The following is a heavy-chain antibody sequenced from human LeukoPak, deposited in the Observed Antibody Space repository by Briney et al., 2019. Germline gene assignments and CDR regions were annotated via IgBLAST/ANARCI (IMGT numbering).Heavy chain of an antibody. J-gene: IGHJ5*02. V-gene: IGHV1-24*01. CDR1: GYTLTELS. CDR2: FDPEDGET. CDR3: ATRYYYDSSGYYQRRVWFDP. D-gene: IGHD3-22*01. Sequence: ASVKVSRKVSGYTLTELSMHWVRQAPGKGLEWMGGFDPEDGETIYAQKFQGRVTMTEDTSTDTAYMELSSLRSEDTAVYYCATRYYYDSSGYYQRRVWFDPWGQGTLVTVSS.